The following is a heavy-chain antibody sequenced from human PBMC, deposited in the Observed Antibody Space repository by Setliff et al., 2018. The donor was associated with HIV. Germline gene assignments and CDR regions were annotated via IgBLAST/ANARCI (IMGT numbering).Heavy chain of an antibody. Sequence: PSETLSLTCAVPGYSISSRYYWGWIRQPPGKGLEWIGSMSHSGTADYSPSLRSRVTISLDTSKNQFSLKLRSVTAADTAVYYCAKLSVLVDSWGQGTLVTVSS. CDR3: AKLSVLVDS. V-gene: IGHV4-38-2*01. CDR1: GYSISSRYY. CDR2: MSHSGTA. J-gene: IGHJ4*02. D-gene: IGHD1-7*01.